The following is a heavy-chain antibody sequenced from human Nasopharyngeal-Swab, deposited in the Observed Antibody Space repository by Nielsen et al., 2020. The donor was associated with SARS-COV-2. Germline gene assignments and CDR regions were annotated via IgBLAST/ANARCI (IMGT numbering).Heavy chain of an antibody. CDR1: GGSISSYY. V-gene: IGHV4-59*01. J-gene: IGHJ4*02. CDR2: IYYSGST. Sequence: SETLSLTCTVSGGSISSYYWSWIRQPPGKGLEWIGYIYYSGSTNYNPSLKSRVTISVDTSKNQFSLKLSPVTAADTAVYYCARVGYCSSTSCYAAYYFDYWGQGTLVTVSS. D-gene: IGHD2-2*01. CDR3: ARVGYCSSTSCYAAYYFDY.